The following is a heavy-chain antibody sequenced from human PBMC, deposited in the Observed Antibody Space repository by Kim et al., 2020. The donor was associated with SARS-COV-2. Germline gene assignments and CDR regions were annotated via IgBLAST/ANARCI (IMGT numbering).Heavy chain of an antibody. D-gene: IGHD3-16*01. V-gene: IGHV1-24*01. CDR3: ATWGRVTRVPFDAFDI. J-gene: IGHJ3*02. Sequence: ASVKVSCKVSGYTLTELSMHWVRQAPGKGLEWMGGFDPEDGETIYAQKFQGRVTMTEDTSTDTAYMELSSLRSEDTAVYYCATWGRVTRVPFDAFDIWGQGTMVTVSS. CDR1: GYTLTELS. CDR2: FDPEDGET.